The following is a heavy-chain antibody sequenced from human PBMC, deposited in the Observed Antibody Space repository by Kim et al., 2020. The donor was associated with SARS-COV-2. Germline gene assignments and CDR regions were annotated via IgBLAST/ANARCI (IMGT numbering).Heavy chain of an antibody. Sequence: YADPVEGRFSIARDNSNNILYLQMSSLRAADTAMYYCAKPRPHWYFELWGRGTLVTVSS. CDR3: AKPRPHWYFEL. V-gene: IGHV3-23*01. J-gene: IGHJ2*01. D-gene: IGHD6-6*01.